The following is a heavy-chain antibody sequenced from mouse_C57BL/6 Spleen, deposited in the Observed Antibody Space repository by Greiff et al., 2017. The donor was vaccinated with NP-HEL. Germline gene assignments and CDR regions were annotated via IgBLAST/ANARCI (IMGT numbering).Heavy chain of an antibody. CDR2: IYPGSGST. J-gene: IGHJ4*01. V-gene: IGHV1-55*01. CDR1: GYTFTSYW. Sequence: VQLQQSGAELVKPGASVKMSCKASGYTFTSYWITWVKQRPGQGLEWIGDIYPGSGSTNYNEKFKSKATLTVDTSSSTAYMQLSSLTCEDSAVYYCARYDYGLYYYAMDYWGQGTSVTVSS. D-gene: IGHD2-4*01. CDR3: ARYDYGLYYYAMDY.